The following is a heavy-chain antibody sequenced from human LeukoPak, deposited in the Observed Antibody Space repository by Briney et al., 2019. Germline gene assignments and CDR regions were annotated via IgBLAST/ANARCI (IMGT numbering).Heavy chain of an antibody. D-gene: IGHD5-12*01. CDR1: GFTVSSNY. CDR2: IYSGGNT. Sequence: NPGGSLRLSCAASGFTVSSNYMSWVRQAPGKGLEWVSVIYSGGNTYYADSVKGRFTFSRDNSKNTLYLQMNSLRAEDTAVYYCARGNPTILDYWGQGTLVTVSS. V-gene: IGHV3-53*01. CDR3: ARGNPTILDY. J-gene: IGHJ4*02.